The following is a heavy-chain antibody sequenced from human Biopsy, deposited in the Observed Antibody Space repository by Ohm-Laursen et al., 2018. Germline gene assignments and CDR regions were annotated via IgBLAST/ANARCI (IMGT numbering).Heavy chain of an antibody. D-gene: IGHD3-22*01. Sequence: TLSLTCTVSGDSISSYYWSWIRQPPGKGLEWIGYVYYTGSTDYNPSLQSRVTISVDTSKNHFSLRLRSVTPADTAIYYCARDRGYYSDRTVPGYFNLWGRGTLVTVSS. CDR3: ARDRGYYSDRTVPGYFNL. V-gene: IGHV4-59*01. CDR1: GDSISSYY. CDR2: VYYTGST. J-gene: IGHJ2*01.